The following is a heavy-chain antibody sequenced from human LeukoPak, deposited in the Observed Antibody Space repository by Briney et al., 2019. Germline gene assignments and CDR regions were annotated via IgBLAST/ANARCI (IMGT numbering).Heavy chain of an antibody. CDR1: GGTFSSYA. CDR3: ARGREEDSSGYYYGFDY. CDR2: IIPIFGIA. D-gene: IGHD3-22*01. V-gene: IGHV1-69*04. J-gene: IGHJ4*02. Sequence: SVKVSCKASGGTFSSYAISWVQQAPGQGLEWMGRIIPIFGIANYAQKFQGRVTITADKSTSTAYMELGSLRSEDTAVYYCARGREEDSSGYYYGFDYWGQGTLVTVSS.